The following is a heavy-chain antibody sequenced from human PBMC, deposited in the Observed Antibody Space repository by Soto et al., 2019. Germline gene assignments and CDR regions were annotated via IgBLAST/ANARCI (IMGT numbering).Heavy chain of an antibody. CDR3: AAGVVPYGMDV. CDR1: GYTLTELS. V-gene: IGHV1-24*01. CDR2: FDPEDAET. J-gene: IGHJ6*02. D-gene: IGHD2-15*01. Sequence: QVQLVQSGAAVQKPGASVKVSCKVSGYTLTELSMHWVRQPPGKGLEWMGGFDPEDAETIYARRFQGRVTMTEDTSADTAYMELSSLRSEDTAVYYCAAGVVPYGMDVWGQGTTVTVYS.